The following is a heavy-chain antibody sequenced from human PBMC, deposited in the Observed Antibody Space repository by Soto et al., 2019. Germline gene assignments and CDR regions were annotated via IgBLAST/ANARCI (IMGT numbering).Heavy chain of an antibody. J-gene: IGHJ5*02. V-gene: IGHV3-23*01. Sequence: GGSLRLSCAASAFTFSTYAMNWVRQAPGKGLEWVSAITDSGGRTYYADSVRGRFTISRDNSKNTLYLQMNSLRAEDTAVYYCAKDGSRYCSSTSCLNWFDPWGQGTLVTVSS. CDR2: ITDSGGRT. CDR1: AFTFSTYA. D-gene: IGHD2-2*01. CDR3: AKDGSRYCSSTSCLNWFDP.